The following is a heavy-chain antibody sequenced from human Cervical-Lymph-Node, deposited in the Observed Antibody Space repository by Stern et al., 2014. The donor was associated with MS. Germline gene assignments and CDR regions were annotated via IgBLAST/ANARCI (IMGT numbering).Heavy chain of an antibody. D-gene: IGHD4-17*01. Sequence: VQLVESGSELKKPGASVKVSCKTSGYTFSNHAMNWVRQAPGQGLEWMGWINTNTGNPTYAQGFTGRFVFSLDTSVSTAYLQISNLKAEDTAVYYCARYAPTVTTDFDYWGQGTLVTVSS. CDR1: GYTFSNHA. J-gene: IGHJ4*02. CDR2: INTNTGNP. CDR3: ARYAPTVTTDFDY. V-gene: IGHV7-4-1*02.